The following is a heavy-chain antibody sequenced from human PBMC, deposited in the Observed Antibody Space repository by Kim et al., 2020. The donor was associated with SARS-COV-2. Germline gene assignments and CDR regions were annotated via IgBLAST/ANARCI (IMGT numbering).Heavy chain of an antibody. CDR3: ATGQAAAGKHGAFDI. CDR1: GGSISSSSYY. J-gene: IGHJ3*02. CDR2: IYYSGST. V-gene: IGHV4-39*01. D-gene: IGHD6-13*01. Sequence: SETLSLTCTVSGGSISSSSYYWGWIRQPPGKGLEWIGSIYYSGSTYYNPSLKSRVTISVDTSKNQFSLKLSSVTAADTAVYYCATGQAAAGKHGAFDIWGQGTMVTVSS.